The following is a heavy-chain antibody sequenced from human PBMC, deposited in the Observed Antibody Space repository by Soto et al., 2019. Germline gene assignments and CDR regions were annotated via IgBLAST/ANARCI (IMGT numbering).Heavy chain of an antibody. Sequence: PSETLSLTCTVSGDSITSGGYYWSWIRQHPGKGLEWIGYIYYSGSTYYNPSLKSRVTMSVDTSKNQFSLKLSSVTAADTAVYYCARFPRGYSYAFHYWGQGALVTVSS. J-gene: IGHJ4*02. CDR3: ARFPRGYSYAFHY. V-gene: IGHV4-30-4*08. D-gene: IGHD5-18*01. CDR2: IYYSGST. CDR1: GDSITSGGYY.